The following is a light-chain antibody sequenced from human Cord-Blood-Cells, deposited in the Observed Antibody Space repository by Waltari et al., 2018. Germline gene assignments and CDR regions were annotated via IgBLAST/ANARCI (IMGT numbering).Light chain of an antibody. Sequence: DIKMTQSQSSLSESVGERVTIPCRASQSISSYLNWYQQKPWKAPKLLIYAASSLQSGVPSMFSGSGSGTDFTLTISSLQPEDFATYYWQQSYSTPWTFGQGTKVEIK. J-gene: IGKJ1*01. CDR2: AAS. CDR3: QQSYSTPWT. CDR1: QSISSY. V-gene: IGKV1-39*01.